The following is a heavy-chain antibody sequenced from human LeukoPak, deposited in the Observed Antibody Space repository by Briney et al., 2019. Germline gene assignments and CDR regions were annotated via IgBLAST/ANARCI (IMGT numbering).Heavy chain of an antibody. J-gene: IGHJ4*02. CDR3: AKDRGDY. D-gene: IGHD3-16*01. CDR1: GFAFDDYA. Sequence: PGRSLRLSCAASGFAFDDYAMHWVRQAPGKGLEWVSGISWNSGSIGYADSVKGRFTISRDNAKNSLYLQMNSLRAEDTALYYCAKDRGDYWGQGTLVTVSS. V-gene: IGHV3-9*01. CDR2: ISWNSGSI.